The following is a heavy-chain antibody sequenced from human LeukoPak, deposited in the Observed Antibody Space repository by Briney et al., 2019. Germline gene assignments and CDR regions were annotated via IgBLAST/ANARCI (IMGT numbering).Heavy chain of an antibody. CDR1: GFTFRSYW. CDR2: IKLDGSEK. Sequence: GGSLRLSCAASGFTFRSYWMSWVRQAPGKGLEWVANIKLDGSEKYYVDSVKGRFTISRDNARKSLFLQMSSLRAEDTAVYYCARRFSTENYSALDCWGQGTLVTVSS. D-gene: IGHD1-7*01. CDR3: ARRFSTENYSALDC. J-gene: IGHJ4*02. V-gene: IGHV3-7*01.